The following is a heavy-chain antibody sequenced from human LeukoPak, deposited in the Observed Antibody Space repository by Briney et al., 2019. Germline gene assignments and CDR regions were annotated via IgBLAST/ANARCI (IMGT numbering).Heavy chain of an antibody. J-gene: IGHJ4*02. D-gene: IGHD3-22*01. Sequence: ASVKVSCKASGYTFINYGISWVRQAPGQGLEWMGGIIPIFGTANYAQKFQGRVTITADESTSTAYMELSSLRSEDTAVYYCARTWLFSHDYWGQGTLVTVSS. V-gene: IGHV1-69*13. CDR2: IIPIFGTA. CDR1: GYTFINYG. CDR3: ARTWLFSHDY.